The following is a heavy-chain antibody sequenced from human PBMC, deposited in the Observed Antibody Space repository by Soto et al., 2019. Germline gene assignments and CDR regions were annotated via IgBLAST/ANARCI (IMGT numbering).Heavy chain of an antibody. V-gene: IGHV3-48*01. J-gene: IGHJ6*03. CDR2: ISSSSSVI. CDR3: ARDLSWGANWYYYMDV. Sequence: EVQLVESGGGLVQPGGSLRLSCATSGFILSDCAMNWVRQAPGKGLEWVSYISSSSSVIDYADSVKGRFTVSRDNARNSLYLQMNSLRAEDKDVYYCARDLSWGANWYYYMDVWGKGTTVTVSS. D-gene: IGHD7-27*01. CDR1: GFILSDCA.